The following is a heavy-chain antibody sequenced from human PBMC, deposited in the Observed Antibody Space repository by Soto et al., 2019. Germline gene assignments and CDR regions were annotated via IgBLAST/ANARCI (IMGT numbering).Heavy chain of an antibody. Sequence: GASVKVSCKASGASFGSSAISWVRQAPAQGLEWMGEIIPVFDKANYAQNFQGRLTITAYEPTGTVFMQLSSLRSEDPAVYFCARLRRDWGDAFDLWGRGTLVTVSS. CDR2: IIPVFDKA. V-gene: IGHV1-69*13. CDR3: ARLRRDWGDAFDL. J-gene: IGHJ3*01. D-gene: IGHD3-16*01. CDR1: GASFGSSA.